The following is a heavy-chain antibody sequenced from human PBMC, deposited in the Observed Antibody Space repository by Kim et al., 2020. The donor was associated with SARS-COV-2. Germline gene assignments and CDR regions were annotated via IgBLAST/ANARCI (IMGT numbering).Heavy chain of an antibody. Sequence: ASVKVSCKASGYTFTSYGISWVRQAPGQGLEWMGWISAYNGNTNYAQKLQGRVTMTTDTSTSTAYMELRSLRSDDTAVYYCARDYDSSSWYGRYYFDYWGQGTLVTVSS. D-gene: IGHD6-13*01. J-gene: IGHJ4*02. V-gene: IGHV1-18*04. CDR2: ISAYNGNT. CDR1: GYTFTSYG. CDR3: ARDYDSSSWYGRYYFDY.